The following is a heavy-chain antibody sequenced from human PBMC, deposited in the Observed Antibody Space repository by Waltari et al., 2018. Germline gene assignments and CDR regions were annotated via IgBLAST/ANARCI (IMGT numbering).Heavy chain of an antibody. D-gene: IGHD4-17*01. Sequence: EVQLLDSGGGLVQPGGSLRLSCAASGFTFSSYAMSWVRQAPGKGLEWVSVIYSGGRSTYYADSVKGRFTISRDNSKNTLYLQMNSLRAEDTAVYYCAKRRLYGDYWWYFDLWGRGTLVTVSS. V-gene: IGHV3-23*03. CDR3: AKRRLYGDYWWYFDL. J-gene: IGHJ2*01. CDR1: GFTFSSYA. CDR2: IYSGGRST.